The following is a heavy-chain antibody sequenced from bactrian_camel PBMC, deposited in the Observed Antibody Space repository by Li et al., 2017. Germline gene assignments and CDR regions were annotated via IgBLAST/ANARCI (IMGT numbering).Heavy chain of an antibody. J-gene: IGHJ4*01. V-gene: IGHV3S60*01. CDR2: IRGDGTT. CDR1: GFTFADSD. CDR3: ATGAPHR. D-gene: IGHD7*01. Sequence: HVQLVESGGGSVLAGETLRLSCERSGFTFADSDMAWYRQAPGNECELVSFIRGDGTTYHADSVRGRFTISRDNAKNMVYLEMNSLKPEDTALYFCATGAPHRWGQGTQVTV.